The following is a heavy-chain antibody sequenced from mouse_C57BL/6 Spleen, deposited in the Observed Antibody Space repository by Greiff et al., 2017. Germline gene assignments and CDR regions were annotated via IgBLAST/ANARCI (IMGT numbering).Heavy chain of an antibody. V-gene: IGHV3-6*01. J-gene: IGHJ1*03. CDR2: ISYDGSN. CDR1: GYSITSGYY. D-gene: IGHD2-12*01. CDR3: ARGELLRYFDV. Sequence: EVQRVESGPGLVKPSQSLSLTCSVTGYSITSGYYWNWIRQFPGNKLEWMGYISYDGSNNYNPTLKNRISITRDTSKNQFFLKLNSVTTEDTAAYYCARGELLRYFDVWGTGTTVTVSS.